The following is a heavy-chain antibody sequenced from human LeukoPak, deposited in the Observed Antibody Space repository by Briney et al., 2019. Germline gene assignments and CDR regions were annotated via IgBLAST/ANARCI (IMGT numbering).Heavy chain of an antibody. J-gene: IGHJ6*03. D-gene: IGHD1-26*01. CDR2: ISAYNGNT. Sequence: GASVKVSCKASDYTFTSYGISWVRQAPGQGLEWMGWISAYNGNTNYAQKLQGRVTMTTDTSTSTAYMELRSLRSDDTAVYYCARTGGRDYYYYYYMDVWGKGTTVTVSS. CDR3: ARTGGRDYYYYYYMDV. CDR1: DYTFTSYG. V-gene: IGHV1-18*01.